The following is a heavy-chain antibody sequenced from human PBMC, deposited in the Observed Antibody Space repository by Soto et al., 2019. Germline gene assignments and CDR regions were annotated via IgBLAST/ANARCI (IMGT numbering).Heavy chain of an antibody. CDR3: ARVGGIRYFDWLSPYYYMDV. CDR1: GFTFSSYS. CDR2: ISSSSSTI. J-gene: IGHJ6*03. Sequence: GGSLRLSCAASGFTFSSYSMNWVRQAPGKGLEWVSYISSSSSTIYYADSVKGRFTISRDNAKNSLYLQMNSLRAEDTAVYYCARVGGIRYFDWLSPYYYMDVWGKGTTVTVSS. V-gene: IGHV3-48*01. D-gene: IGHD3-9*01.